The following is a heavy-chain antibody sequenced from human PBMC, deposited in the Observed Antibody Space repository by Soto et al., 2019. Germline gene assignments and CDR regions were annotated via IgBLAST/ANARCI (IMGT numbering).Heavy chain of an antibody. V-gene: IGHV3-21*01. CDR2: ISSSSSYI. Sequence: GGSLRLSCAASGFTFSSYSMNWVRQAPGKGLEWVSSISSSSSYIYYADSVKGRFTISRDNAKNSLYLQMNSLRAEDTAVYYCARAHPKGGYSYGSEWHWGQGTLVTVSS. CDR1: GFTFSSYS. J-gene: IGHJ4*02. D-gene: IGHD5-18*01. CDR3: ARAHPKGGYSYGSEWH.